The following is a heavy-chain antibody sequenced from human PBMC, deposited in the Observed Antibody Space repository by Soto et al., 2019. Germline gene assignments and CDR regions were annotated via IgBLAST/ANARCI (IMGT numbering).Heavy chain of an antibody. V-gene: IGHV3-30-3*01. CDR2: ISYDGSNK. CDR1: GFTFSSYA. Sequence: GGSLRLSCAASGFTFSSYAMHWVRQAPGKGLEWVAVISYDGSNKYYADSVKGRFTISRDNSKNTLYLQMNSLRAEDTAVYYCARDRNDAFDIWGQGTMVTVSS. CDR3: ARDRNDAFDI. J-gene: IGHJ3*02.